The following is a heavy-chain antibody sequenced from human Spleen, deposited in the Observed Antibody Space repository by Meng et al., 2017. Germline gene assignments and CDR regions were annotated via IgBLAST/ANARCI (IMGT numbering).Heavy chain of an antibody. CDR3: ATGAAAADH. J-gene: IGHJ4*02. CDR2: IKRNSDGGTI. V-gene: IGHV3-15*01. CDR1: GLSFTDAW. Sequence: GESLKISCVASGLSFTDAWMSWVRQAPGKGLEWVGRIKRNSDGGTIDYAAPVKGRFTISRDDSKNTLYLQMDSLITEDTVVYFCATGAAAADHWGQGTLVTVSS. D-gene: IGHD6-13*01.